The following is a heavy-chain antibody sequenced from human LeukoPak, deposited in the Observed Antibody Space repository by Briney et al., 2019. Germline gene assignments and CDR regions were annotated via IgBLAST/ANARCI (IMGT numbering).Heavy chain of an antibody. CDR2: ISSSSSYI. J-gene: IGHJ4*02. CDR3: ARGTCSGGSCYFRAGYFDY. Sequence: GGSLRLSCAASGFTFSSYSMSWVRQAPGKWLEWVSSISSSSSYIYYADSVKGRFTICRDNDKNSLYLQMNSLRAEDTAVYYCARGTCSGGSCYFRAGYFDYWGQGTLVTLSS. V-gene: IGHV3-21*01. CDR1: GFTFSSYS. D-gene: IGHD2-15*01.